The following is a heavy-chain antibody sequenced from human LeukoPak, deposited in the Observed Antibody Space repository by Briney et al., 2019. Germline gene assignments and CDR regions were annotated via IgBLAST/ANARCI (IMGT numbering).Heavy chain of an antibody. CDR2: IYYSGST. CDR3: AKTLYDILTGYHFDY. D-gene: IGHD3-9*01. V-gene: IGHV4-39*01. CDR1: GGSISSSSYY. J-gene: IGHJ4*02. Sequence: SETLSLTCTVSGGSISSSSYYWGWIRQPPGKGLEWIGSIYYSGSTYYNPSLKSRVTISVDTSKNQFSLKLSSVTAADTAVYYCAKTLYDILTGYHFDYWGQGTLVTVSS.